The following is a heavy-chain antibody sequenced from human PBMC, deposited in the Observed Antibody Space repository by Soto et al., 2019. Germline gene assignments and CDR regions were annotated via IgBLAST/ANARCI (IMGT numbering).Heavy chain of an antibody. CDR1: GGSIGSGGYY. CDR2: IYYSGST. J-gene: IGHJ5*02. CDR3: ARQVPAAIRLGWFDP. V-gene: IGHV4-31*11. D-gene: IGHD2-2*02. Sequence: SETLSLTCAVSGGSIGSGGYYWSWIRQLPGKGLEWIGYIYYSGSTYYNPSLKSRVTISVDTSKNQFSLKLSSVTAADTAVYYCARQVPAAIRLGWFDPWGQGTLVTVSS.